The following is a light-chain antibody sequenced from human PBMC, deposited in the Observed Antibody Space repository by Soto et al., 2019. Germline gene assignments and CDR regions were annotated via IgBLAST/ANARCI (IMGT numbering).Light chain of an antibody. CDR3: QQSYSTPRT. CDR2: AAS. V-gene: IGKV1-39*01. J-gene: IGKJ1*01. CDR1: QSISSY. Sequence: DIQMTQSAASLSSSVGYRFTVTCRASQSISSYLNWYQQKPGKAPKLLIYAASSLQSGVPSRFSGSGSGTDFTLTIRSLQPEDFATYYCQQSYSTPRTFGQGTKVDIK.